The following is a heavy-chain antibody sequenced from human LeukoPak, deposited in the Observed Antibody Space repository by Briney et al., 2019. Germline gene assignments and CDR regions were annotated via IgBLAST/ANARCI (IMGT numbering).Heavy chain of an antibody. D-gene: IGHD2-15*01. CDR3: ARGIYRRKVALLGNNKQFYYMDV. Sequence: AGSLRLSCEASKFILNNYTMNWVRHALGKGLEWVSSLSNTGSFMKYADSVRGRFTISRDDAKNSVYLQMNSLRVDDTAVYYCARGIYRRKVALLGNNKQFYYMDVWGKGTAVTVSS. CDR1: KFILNNYT. CDR2: LSNTGSFM. V-gene: IGHV3-21*01. J-gene: IGHJ6*03.